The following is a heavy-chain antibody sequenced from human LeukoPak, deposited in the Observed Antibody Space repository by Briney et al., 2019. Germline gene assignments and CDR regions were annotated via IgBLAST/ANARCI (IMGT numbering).Heavy chain of an antibody. Sequence: SETLSLTCTVSGGSISDNYWTWIRQPPGKGLEWIGYMYYSGSTNYNPSFKSRVIITVDTSKNQFSLKVSSVTAADTAVYYCARLHDYGGKNFDLWGRGTLVTVSS. V-gene: IGHV4-59*01. D-gene: IGHD4-23*01. CDR2: MYYSGST. CDR3: ARLHDYGGKNFDL. CDR1: GGSISDNY. J-gene: IGHJ2*01.